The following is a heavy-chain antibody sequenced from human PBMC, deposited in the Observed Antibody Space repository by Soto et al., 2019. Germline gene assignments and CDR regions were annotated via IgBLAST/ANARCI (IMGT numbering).Heavy chain of an antibody. CDR1: GDSVSSNSAS. V-gene: IGHV6-1*01. Sequence: SQTLSLTCAISGDSVSSNSASWNWFRQSPSRGLEWLGRTYYRSKWYNDYAVSVKGRITINPDTSNNQLSLQLNSVTPDDTAVYYCARLIGNSWLDSWGQRTLVTVSS. CDR2: TYYRSKWYN. J-gene: IGHJ5*01. D-gene: IGHD2-8*01. CDR3: ARLIGNSWLDS.